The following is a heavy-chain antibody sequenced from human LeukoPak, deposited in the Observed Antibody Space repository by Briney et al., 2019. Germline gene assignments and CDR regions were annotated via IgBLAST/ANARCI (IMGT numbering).Heavy chain of an antibody. J-gene: IGHJ4*02. CDR2: IYYSGST. Sequence: SETLSLTCTVSGDSISSSSYYWGWIRQPPGKGLEWIGSIYYSGSTYYNPSLKSRVTISVDTSKNQFSLKLSSVTAADTAVYYCASRYYDSSGYYYVLWGQGTLVTVSS. D-gene: IGHD3-22*01. CDR1: GDSISSSSYY. V-gene: IGHV4-39*01. CDR3: ASRYYDSSGYYYVL.